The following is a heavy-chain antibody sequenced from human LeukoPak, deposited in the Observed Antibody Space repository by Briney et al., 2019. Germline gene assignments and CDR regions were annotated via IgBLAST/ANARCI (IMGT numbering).Heavy chain of an antibody. D-gene: IGHD6-19*01. J-gene: IGHJ5*02. V-gene: IGHV4-39*01. CDR1: GGSISSSNYY. CDR3: ARRRAGRDWFDP. CDR2: IYYSGNT. Sequence: SEALSLTCAVSGGSISSSNYYWGWIRQPPGQGLEWIGSIYYSGNTYYNPSLKSRVTISVDTSKSQFSLKLSSVTATDTAVYYCARRRAGRDWFDPWGQGTLVTVSS.